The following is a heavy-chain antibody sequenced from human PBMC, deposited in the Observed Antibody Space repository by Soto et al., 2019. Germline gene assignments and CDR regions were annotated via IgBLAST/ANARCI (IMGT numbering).Heavy chain of an antibody. CDR2: IIPIFGTA. V-gene: IGHV1-69*13. Sequence: ASVKVSCKASGGTFSSYAISWVRQAPGQGLEWMGGIIPIFGTANYAQKFQGRVTITADESTSTAYMELSSLRSEDTAVYYCARLEMATKSDFPWGQGTLVTVSS. J-gene: IGHJ5*02. CDR3: ARLEMATKSDFP. CDR1: GGTFSSYA. D-gene: IGHD5-12*01.